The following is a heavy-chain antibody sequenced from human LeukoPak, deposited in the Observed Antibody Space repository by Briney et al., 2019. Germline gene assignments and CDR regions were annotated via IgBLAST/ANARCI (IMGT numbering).Heavy chain of an antibody. Sequence: GASVKVSCKASGYTFTGYYMHWVRQAPGQGLEWMGWINPNSGGTNYAQKFQGRVTMTRDTSISTAYVELSRLRSDDTAVYYCASGTSLGGTALYFDYWGQGTLVTVSS. CDR3: ASGTSLGGTALYFDY. V-gene: IGHV1-2*02. D-gene: IGHD2-2*01. J-gene: IGHJ4*02. CDR1: GYTFTGYY. CDR2: INPNSGGT.